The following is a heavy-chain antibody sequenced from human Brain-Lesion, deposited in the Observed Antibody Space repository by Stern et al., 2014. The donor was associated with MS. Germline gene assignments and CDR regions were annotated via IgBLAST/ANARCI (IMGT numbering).Heavy chain of an antibody. CDR3: AGEEDIRYCSGGSCTGNWFDP. J-gene: IGHJ5*02. Sequence: QLVQSGPGLVKPSETLSLTCTVAGGSVSSTSYAWAWIRQPPGKGLEWIGTIYYSGNTYYSPSLKSRLTLSLDTSKIQFSLQLRSVTAADTAVYYCAGEEDIRYCSGGSCTGNWFDPWGQGTLVTVSS. D-gene: IGHD2-15*01. CDR1: GGSVSSTSYA. CDR2: IYYSGNT. V-gene: IGHV4-39*01.